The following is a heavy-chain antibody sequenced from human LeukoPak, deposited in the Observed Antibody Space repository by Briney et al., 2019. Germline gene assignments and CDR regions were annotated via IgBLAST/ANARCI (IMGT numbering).Heavy chain of an antibody. J-gene: IGHJ4*02. V-gene: IGHV5-51*01. CDR1: GYSFTSYW. Sequence: GESLKISCKGSGYSFTSYWIGWVRQMPGKGLEWMGIIHPADSETRYSPSFQGQVTISADKSITTAYLQWSSLKASDTAMYYCARRYYYGSGSYWFDYWGQGTLVTVSS. CDR3: ARRYYYGSGSYWFDY. CDR2: IHPADSET. D-gene: IGHD3-10*01.